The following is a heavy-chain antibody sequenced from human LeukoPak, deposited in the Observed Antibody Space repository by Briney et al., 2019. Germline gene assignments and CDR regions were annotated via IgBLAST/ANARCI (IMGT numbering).Heavy chain of an antibody. CDR3: ARHESAGYY. CDR2: IYYSGST. D-gene: IGHD6-13*01. J-gene: IGHJ4*02. Sequence: SETLSLTCTVSGGSISSSSYYWGWIRQPPGKGLEWIGSIYYSGSTYYNPSLKSRVTISVDTSKNQFPLKLSSVTAADTAVYYCARHESAGYYWGQGTLVTVSS. V-gene: IGHV4-39*01. CDR1: GGSISSSSYY.